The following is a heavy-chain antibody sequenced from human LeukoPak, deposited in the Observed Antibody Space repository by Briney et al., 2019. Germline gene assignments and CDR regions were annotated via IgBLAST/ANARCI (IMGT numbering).Heavy chain of an antibody. V-gene: IGHV4-39*07. J-gene: IGHJ4*02. CDR3: ASHTGSYLGGFDQ. CDR1: GGSISSSSYY. D-gene: IGHD1-26*01. CDR2: IYYSGST. Sequence: SETLSLTCTVSGGSISSSSYYWGWIRQPPGKGLEWIGSIYYSGSTNYNPSLRSRVTISVDTSKNQFSLKLSSVTAADTAVYYCASHTGSYLGGFDQWGQGTLVTVSS.